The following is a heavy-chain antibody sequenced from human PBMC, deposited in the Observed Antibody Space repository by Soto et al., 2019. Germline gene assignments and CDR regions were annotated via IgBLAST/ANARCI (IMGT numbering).Heavy chain of an antibody. J-gene: IGHJ4*02. CDR2: IYHSGST. D-gene: IGHD1-26*01. Sequence: SETLSLTCAVSGGSISSSNWWSWVRQPPGKGLEWIGEIYHSGSTNYNPSLKSRVTISVDKSKNQFSLKLSSVTAADTAVYYCASSGYSGIPRVYEELYYFDYWGQGTLVTVSS. CDR1: GGSISSSNW. V-gene: IGHV4-4*02. CDR3: ASSGYSGIPRVYEELYYFDY.